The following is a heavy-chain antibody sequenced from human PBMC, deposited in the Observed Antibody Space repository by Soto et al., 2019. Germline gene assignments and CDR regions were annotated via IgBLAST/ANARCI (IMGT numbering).Heavy chain of an antibody. J-gene: IGHJ6*02. CDR3: AKATHNDFWSGYGMDV. CDR2: IRDSGENT. D-gene: IGHD3-3*01. Sequence: EMHLLQSGGGLVQPGGSLRLSCAASGFTFSSYAMSWVRQAPGKGLEWVSAIRDSGENTYYTDSVKGRFTISRDNSKSTLYLQMNSLRGEDTAVYYCAKATHNDFWSGYGMDVWGQGTTVTVSS. CDR1: GFTFSSYA. V-gene: IGHV3-23*01.